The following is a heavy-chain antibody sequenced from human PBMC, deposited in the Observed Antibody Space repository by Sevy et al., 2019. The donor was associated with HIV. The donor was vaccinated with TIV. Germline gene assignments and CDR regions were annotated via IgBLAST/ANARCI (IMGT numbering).Heavy chain of an antibody. CDR2: IYPGDSDT. V-gene: IGHV5-51*01. D-gene: IGHD1-1*01. Sequence: GESLKISCKASGYRFADYWIGWVRQMPGKGLEYMGIIYPGDSDTRYSPPFQGQVTISVDKSISTAYLQWSSLKASDSGIYYCARGARGTLPAYYYYTLNVWGQGTTVTVSS. CDR3: ARGARGTLPAYYYYTLNV. J-gene: IGHJ6*02. CDR1: GYRFADYW.